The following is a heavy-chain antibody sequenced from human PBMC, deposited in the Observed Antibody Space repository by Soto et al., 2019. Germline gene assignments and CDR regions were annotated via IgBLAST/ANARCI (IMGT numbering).Heavy chain of an antibody. CDR3: ARDAGPNCSGCSCEGDLPYYYYGMDV. D-gene: IGHD2-15*01. CDR2: IIPIFGTA. CDR1: GGTFSSYA. V-gene: IGHV1-69*06. Sequence: QVQLVQSGAEVKKPGSSVKVSCKASGGTFSSYAISWVRQAPGQGLEWMGGIIPIFGTANYARKFQGRVTITADKSMSTSYMELSSLISEDTAVYYFARDAGPNCSGCSCEGDLPYYYYGMDVWGQGTTVTVSS. J-gene: IGHJ6*02.